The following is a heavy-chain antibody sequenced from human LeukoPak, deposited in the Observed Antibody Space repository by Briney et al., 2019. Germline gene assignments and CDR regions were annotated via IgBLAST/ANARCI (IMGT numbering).Heavy chain of an antibody. CDR3: ATAQWLAAGHFDY. CDR2: FDPEDGET. V-gene: IGHV1-24*01. J-gene: IGHJ4*02. CDR1: GYTLTELS. D-gene: IGHD6-19*01. Sequence: ASVKVSCKVSGYTLTELSMHWVRQAPGKGLEWMGGFDPEDGETIYAQKFQGRVTMTEDTSTDIAYMELSSLRSEDTAVYYCATAQWLAAGHFDYWGQGTLVTVSS.